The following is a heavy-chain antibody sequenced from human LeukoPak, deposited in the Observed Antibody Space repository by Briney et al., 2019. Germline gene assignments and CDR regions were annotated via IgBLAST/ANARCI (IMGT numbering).Heavy chain of an antibody. V-gene: IGHV4-4*02. D-gene: IGHD3-22*01. Sequence: SGTLSLTCAVSGGSISSSNWWSWVRQPLGKGLEWIGEIYHSGSTNYNPSLKSRVTISVDKSKNQFSLKLSSVTAADTAVYYCARAPSLLYYYDSSGYRYFDLWGRGTLVTVSS. J-gene: IGHJ2*01. CDR2: IYHSGST. CDR3: ARAPSLLYYYDSSGYRYFDL. CDR1: GGSISSSNW.